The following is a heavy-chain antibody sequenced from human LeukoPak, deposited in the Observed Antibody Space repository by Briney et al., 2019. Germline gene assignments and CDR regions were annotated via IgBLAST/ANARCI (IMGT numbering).Heavy chain of an antibody. CDR3: ARDTSSSWHDYFDY. J-gene: IGHJ4*02. V-gene: IGHV1-18*04. CDR2: ISAYNGNT. CDR1: GYTFTSYG. Sequence: ASVKVSCKASGYTFTSYGISWVGQAPGQGLEWMGWISAYNGNTNYAQKLQGRVTMTTDTSASTAYMEPRSLRSDDTAVYYCARDTSSSWHDYFDYWGQGTLVTVSS. D-gene: IGHD6-13*01.